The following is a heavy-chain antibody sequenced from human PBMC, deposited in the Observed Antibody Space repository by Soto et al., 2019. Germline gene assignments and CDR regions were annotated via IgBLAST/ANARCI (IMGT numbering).Heavy chain of an antibody. CDR2: INHSGST. Sequence: SETLSLTCAVYGGSFSGYYWSWIRQPPGKGLEWIGEINHSGSTNYNPSLKSRVTISVDTSKNQFSLKLSSVTAADTAVYYCARSSVWIGYYYYGMDVWGRGTTVTVS. V-gene: IGHV4-34*01. CDR1: GGSFSGYY. J-gene: IGHJ6*02. D-gene: IGHD6-6*01. CDR3: ARSSVWIGYYYYGMDV.